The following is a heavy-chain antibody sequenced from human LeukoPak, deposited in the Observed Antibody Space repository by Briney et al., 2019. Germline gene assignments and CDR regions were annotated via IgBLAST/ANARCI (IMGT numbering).Heavy chain of an antibody. CDR3: ARHGSGRYYPAEGRVDY. D-gene: IGHD3-10*01. J-gene: IGHJ4*02. CDR2: INPSVGGT. Sequence: ASVKVSFKAFGYGFTSYYIHWVRQAPGQGLEWMGIINPSVGGTTYARKFQGRVTMTRDTSTSTVYMELSSLRSEDTAVYYCARHGSGRYYPAEGRVDYWGQGTLVTVSS. V-gene: IGHV1-46*03. CDR1: GYGFTSYY.